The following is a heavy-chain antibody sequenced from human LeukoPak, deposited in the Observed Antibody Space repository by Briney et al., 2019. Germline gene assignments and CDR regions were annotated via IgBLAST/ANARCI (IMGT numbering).Heavy chain of an antibody. D-gene: IGHD2/OR15-2a*01. V-gene: IGHV6-1*01. CDR3: GRDPGLSGAFDY. J-gene: IGHJ4*02. Sequence: SQTLSLTCAISGDSVSSNSGAWNWTRQSPSRGLEWLGRTYYRSKWSNDYAVSVKSRITINPDTSKNQFSLQLNSVTPEDTAVYYCGRDPGLSGAFDYWGQGTLVTVSS. CDR1: GDSVSSNSGA. CDR2: TYYRSKWSN.